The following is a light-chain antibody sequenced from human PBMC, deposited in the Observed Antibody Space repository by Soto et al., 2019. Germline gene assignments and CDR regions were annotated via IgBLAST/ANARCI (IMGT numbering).Light chain of an antibody. Sequence: LQQNQGPSSLSASVGDRVPXXRRASQRVGSDLAWYQQKAGKAPHLLIYDASTLHSGVPSRFSGSGSGTHFTLTVSGLQPEDFTTYYCLQSRDYPFTFGQGTRLEI. J-gene: IGKJ5*01. CDR1: QRVGSD. CDR3: LQSRDYPFT. V-gene: IGKV1-6*01. CDR2: DAS.